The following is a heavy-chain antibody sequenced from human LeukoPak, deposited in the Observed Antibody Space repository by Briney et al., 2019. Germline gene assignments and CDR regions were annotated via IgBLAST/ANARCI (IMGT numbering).Heavy chain of an antibody. J-gene: IGHJ4*02. V-gene: IGHV3-23*01. Sequence: GGSLRLSCGASGFTFSNYAMILVRQAPGKGLEWVSAISGSGGSTYYADSVKGRFTISRDNSKNTLYLQMNSLRAEDTAVYYCAKDLSYCDMFDYWGQGTLVTVSS. D-gene: IGHD4-17*01. CDR2: ISGSGGST. CDR1: GFTFSNYA. CDR3: AKDLSYCDMFDY.